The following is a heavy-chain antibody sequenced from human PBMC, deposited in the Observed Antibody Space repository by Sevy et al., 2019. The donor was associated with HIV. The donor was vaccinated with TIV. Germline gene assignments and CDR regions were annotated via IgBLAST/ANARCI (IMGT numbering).Heavy chain of an antibody. V-gene: IGHV3-66*01. J-gene: IGHJ6*02. CDR3: ARDRYYDASGYYYYYYGMDV. CDR2: IDSGGST. Sequence: GGFLRLSCEASGFTVSGNYMAWVRLAPGKGLEWISLIDSGGSTYYADSVKGRFTISRDNAKNTHYLQMNPLRAEDTAVYFCARDRYYDASGYYYYYYGMDVWGQGTTVTVSS. D-gene: IGHD3-22*01. CDR1: GFTVSGNY.